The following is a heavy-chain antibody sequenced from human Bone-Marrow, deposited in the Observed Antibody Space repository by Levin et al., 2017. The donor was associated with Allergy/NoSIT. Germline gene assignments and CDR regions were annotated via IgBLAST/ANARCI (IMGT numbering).Heavy chain of an antibody. CDR3: TRDRRYCSGGSCYRNPDY. CDR2: IRSKAYGGTT. J-gene: IGHJ4*02. CDR1: GFTFGDYA. Sequence: GGSLRLSCTASGFTFGDYAMSWFRQAPGKGLEWVGFIRSKAYGGTTEYAASVKGRFTISRDDSKSIAYLQMNSLKTEDTAVYYCTRDRRYCSGGSCYRNPDYWGQGTLVTVSS. V-gene: IGHV3-49*03. D-gene: IGHD2-15*01.